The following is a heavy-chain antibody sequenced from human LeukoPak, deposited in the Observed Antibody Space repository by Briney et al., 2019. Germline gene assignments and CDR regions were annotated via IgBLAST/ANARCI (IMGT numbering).Heavy chain of an antibody. CDR3: ARTYDFGRGPPGDAFDN. CDR2: IDARSGIT. V-gene: IGHV3-48*01. D-gene: IGHD3-3*01. CDR1: GFTFTIFG. Sequence: GGSLRLSCAASGFTFTIFGLNWVRQAPGKGPEWVSYIDARSGITYYADSVQGRFSLSRDNARESVFLQMDSLRVDDTAVYYCARTYDFGRGPPGDAFDNWGPGTWVIVSS. J-gene: IGHJ3*02.